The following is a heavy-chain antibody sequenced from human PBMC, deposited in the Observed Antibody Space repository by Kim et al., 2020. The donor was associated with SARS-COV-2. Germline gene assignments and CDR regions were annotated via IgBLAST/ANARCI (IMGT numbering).Heavy chain of an antibody. J-gene: IGHJ6*02. Sequence: KFQSRVTITADESTSTAYMELSSLRSEDTAVYYCATTVVTLDYYYYGMDVWGQGTTVTVSS. V-gene: IGHV1-69*01. D-gene: IGHD4-17*01. CDR3: ATTVVTLDYYYYGMDV.